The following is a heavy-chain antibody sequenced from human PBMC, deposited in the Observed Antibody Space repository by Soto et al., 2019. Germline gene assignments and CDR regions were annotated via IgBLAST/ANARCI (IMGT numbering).Heavy chain of an antibody. CDR3: ARPWSYSIDY. CDR2: INPNSGGT. J-gene: IGHJ4*02. D-gene: IGHD1-26*01. Sequence: QVQLVQSGAEVKKPGASVKVSCKACGYTFTGYYLHWVRQAPGQGLEWMGWINPNSGGTNYAQKFQDRVTMTRDTSISTAYMEPSGLRSDDTAVYYCARPWSYSIDYWGQGTLVTVSS. CDR1: GYTFTGYY. V-gene: IGHV1-2*02.